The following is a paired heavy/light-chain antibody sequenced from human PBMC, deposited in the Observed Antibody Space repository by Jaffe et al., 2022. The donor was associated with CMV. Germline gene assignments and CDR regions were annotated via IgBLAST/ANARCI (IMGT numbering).Heavy chain of an antibody. Sequence: QVQVQGSGPGLVKPSGTASLTCTVSGMSISTDHWWSWVRQAPGKGLEWIAEVFHNGNTNYNPSLKSRVTISVDKAKSQLSLTLHFVTAADTAVYYCARLNGPNAFDIWGQGTMLTVSS. D-gene: IGHD2-8*01. CDR3: ARLNGPNAFDI. CDR2: VFHNGNT. CDR1: GMSISTDHW. V-gene: IGHV4-4*02. J-gene: IGHJ3*02.
Light chain of an antibody. CDR1: QRVSSNY. J-gene: IGKJ4*01. CDR2: RTS. Sequence: EIVLTQSPGTLSLSPGERATLSCRASQRVSSNYLAWYQQKPGQSPRLLIYRTSSRATGIPDRFSGSGSGTDFTLTIARLEPEDFAVYHCQQYGSSPLTFGGGTKVEIK. CDR3: QQYGSSPLT. V-gene: IGKV3-20*01.